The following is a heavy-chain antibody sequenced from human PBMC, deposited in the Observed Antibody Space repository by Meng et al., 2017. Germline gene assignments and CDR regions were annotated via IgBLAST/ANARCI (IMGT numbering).Heavy chain of an antibody. CDR3: AKDPREYFYDSSTFHPDYFDY. J-gene: IGHJ4*02. CDR1: GFTFSSYG. Sequence: GESLKISCAASGFTFSSYGMHWVRQAPGKGLEWVAVIWYDGSNKYYADSVKGRFTISRDNSKKTLYLQMNSLRAEDTDKYYCAKDPREYFYDSSTFHPDYFDYWGQGTLVTVSS. V-gene: IGHV3-33*06. D-gene: IGHD3-22*01. CDR2: IWYDGSNK.